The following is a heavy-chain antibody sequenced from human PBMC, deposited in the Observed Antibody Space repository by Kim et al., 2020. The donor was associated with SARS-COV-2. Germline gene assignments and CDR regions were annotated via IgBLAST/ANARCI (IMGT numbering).Heavy chain of an antibody. Sequence: LHSPSLKSRLTTTKDTSKNQVVLTMTNMDPVDTATYYCAHRGSWTGGGFDYWGQGTLVTVSS. V-gene: IGHV2-5*01. CDR3: AHRGSWTGGGFDY. D-gene: IGHD3-10*01. J-gene: IGHJ4*02.